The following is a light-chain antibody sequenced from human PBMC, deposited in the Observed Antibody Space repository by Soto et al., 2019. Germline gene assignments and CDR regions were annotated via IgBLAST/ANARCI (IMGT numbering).Light chain of an antibody. V-gene: IGKV1-9*01. J-gene: IGKJ4*01. CDR2: GAS. Sequence: DSQLTQSPSFLSASVGDRVTITCRASQGIGSDLVWYQQKPVKAPKLLIYGASTLQGGVSSRFSGSGSGTEFTLTISSLQPEDFATYYCQQLNSYPLTFGGGTKVEIK. CDR3: QQLNSYPLT. CDR1: QGIGSD.